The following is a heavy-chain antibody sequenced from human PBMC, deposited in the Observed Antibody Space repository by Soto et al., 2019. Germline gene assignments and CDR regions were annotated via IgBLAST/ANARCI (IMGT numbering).Heavy chain of an antibody. CDR1: GGSISSSSYY. Sequence: PSETLSLTCTVSGGSISSSSYYWGWIRQPPGKGLEWIGSIYYSGSTYYNPSLKSRVTISVDTSKNQFSLKLSSVTAADTAVYYCARGRCSSTSCYRFGYYYGMDVWGQGTTVTVS. V-gene: IGHV4-39*01. CDR2: IYYSGST. CDR3: ARGRCSSTSCYRFGYYYGMDV. D-gene: IGHD2-2*01. J-gene: IGHJ6*02.